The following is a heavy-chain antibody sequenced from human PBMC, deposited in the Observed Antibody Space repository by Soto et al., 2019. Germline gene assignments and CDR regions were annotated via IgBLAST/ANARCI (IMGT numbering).Heavy chain of an antibody. CDR3: ARDRTRY. V-gene: IGHV1-18*01. CDR2: ISPYIGKT. J-gene: IGHJ4*02. CDR1: GYTFTSYG. Sequence: GASVKVSCKDSGYTFTSYGISWVRQSPGQGIEWMGWISPYIGKTNYAQKFQGRVTITTDTSTSTAYMELSSLRSEDTAVYYCARDRTRYWGQGTLVTVS.